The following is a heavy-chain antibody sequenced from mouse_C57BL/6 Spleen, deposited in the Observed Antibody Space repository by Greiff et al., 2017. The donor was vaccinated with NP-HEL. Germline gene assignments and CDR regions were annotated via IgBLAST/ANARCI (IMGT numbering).Heavy chain of an antibody. D-gene: IGHD1-1*01. Sequence: EVQLQQSGTVLARPGASVKMSCKTSGYTFTSYWMHWVKQRPGQGLEWIGAIYPGNSDTSYNQKFKGKAKLTAVTSASTAYMELSSLTNEDSAVYYCTRPSTVVAHFDYWGQGTTLTVSS. CDR3: TRPSTVVAHFDY. CDR1: GYTFTSYW. CDR2: IYPGNSDT. V-gene: IGHV1-5*01. J-gene: IGHJ2*01.